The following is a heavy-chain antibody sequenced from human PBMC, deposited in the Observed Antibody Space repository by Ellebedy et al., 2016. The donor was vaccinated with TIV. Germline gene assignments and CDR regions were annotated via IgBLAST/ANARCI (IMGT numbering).Heavy chain of an antibody. CDR1: GFTFSSYG. V-gene: IGHV3-33*01. CDR3: ARGPHRRGYDAFDI. D-gene: IGHD3-10*01. Sequence: GGSLRLSCAASGFTFSSYGMHWVRQAPGKGLEWVAVIWYDGSNKYYADSVKGRFTISRDNSKNTLYLQMNSLRAEDTAVYYCARGPHRRGYDAFDIWGQGTMVTVSS. CDR2: IWYDGSNK. J-gene: IGHJ3*02.